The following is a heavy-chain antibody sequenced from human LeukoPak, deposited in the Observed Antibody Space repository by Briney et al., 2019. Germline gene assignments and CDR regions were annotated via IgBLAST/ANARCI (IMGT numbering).Heavy chain of an antibody. Sequence: ASVKVSCKASGYTFTTYDINWVRQATGQGLEWMGWMNPNSGNTGYAQKFQGRVTMTRNTSISTAYMELSSLRSEDSAVYYCARGPNKSDGGNSGSAWFDPWGQGTLVTVSS. CDR2: MNPNSGNT. CDR1: GYTFTTYD. CDR3: ARGPNKSDGGNSGSAWFDP. V-gene: IGHV1-8*01. J-gene: IGHJ5*02. D-gene: IGHD4-23*01.